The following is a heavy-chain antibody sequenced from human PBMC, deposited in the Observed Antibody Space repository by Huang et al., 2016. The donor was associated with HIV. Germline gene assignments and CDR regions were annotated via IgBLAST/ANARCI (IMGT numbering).Heavy chain of an antibody. Sequence: QVQLQESGPGLMTPSETLSLTCIVSGASINSRSYYWGWIRQPPGRGLEWLGSRYSSGSTYYNPSLKSRVTMSVDTSKNEFSLKLRSVTAADTALYYCARHAGSSRRYYFDYWGRGIVVTVSS. J-gene: IGHJ4*02. CDR2: RYSSGST. D-gene: IGHD6-13*01. V-gene: IGHV4-39*01. CDR1: GASINSRSYY. CDR3: ARHAGSSRRYYFDY.